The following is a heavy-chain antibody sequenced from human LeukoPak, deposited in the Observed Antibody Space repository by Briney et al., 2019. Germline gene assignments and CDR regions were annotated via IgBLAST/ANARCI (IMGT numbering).Heavy chain of an antibody. CDR1: GGTFSSYA. CDR2: INPIFGTA. J-gene: IGHJ6*03. CDR3: ARAPHYYDSSGEYYYYYYMDV. D-gene: IGHD3-22*01. Sequence: SVKVSCKASGGTFSSYAISWVRQAPGQGLEWMGGINPIFGTANYAQKFQGRVTITTDESTSTAYMELSSLRSEDTAVYYCARAPHYYDSSGEYYYYYYMDVWGKGTTVTVSS. V-gene: IGHV1-69*05.